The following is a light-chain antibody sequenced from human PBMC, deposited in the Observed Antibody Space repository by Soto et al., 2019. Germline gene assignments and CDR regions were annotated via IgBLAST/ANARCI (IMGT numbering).Light chain of an antibody. CDR1: SSNIGAGYD. CDR2: GNN. Sequence: QSVLTQPPSVSGAPGQRVTISCTGSSSNIGAGYDVHWYQQLPGTAPKLLIYGNNNRPSGVPDRFSGSKSGTSASLAITGLQAEDEADDYCQSYDSSLSGSGVFGGGTKLTVL. V-gene: IGLV1-40*01. J-gene: IGLJ2*01. CDR3: QSYDSSLSGSGV.